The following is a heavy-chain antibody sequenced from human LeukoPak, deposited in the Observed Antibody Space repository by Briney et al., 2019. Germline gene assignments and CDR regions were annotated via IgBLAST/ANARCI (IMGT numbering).Heavy chain of an antibody. CDR1: GGSISSSSYY. CDR3: ARHSVYKDPPFDP. CDR2: IYYSGIP. Sequence: SETLSLTCTVSGGSISSSSYYWGWIPQPAGKGQDLIGSIYYSGIPYYNPSLKSRVTISVDTSKNQLPLKLSSVTAADTAVYYCARHSVYKDPPFDPWGQGTLVTVSS. J-gene: IGHJ5*02. D-gene: IGHD1-14*01. V-gene: IGHV4-39*01.